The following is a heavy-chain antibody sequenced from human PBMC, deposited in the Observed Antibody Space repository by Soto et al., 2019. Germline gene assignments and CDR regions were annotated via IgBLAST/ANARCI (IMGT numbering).Heavy chain of an antibody. Sequence: TPSPPRAVSGGSIRRGGYSWGWIRPPPGKGLDLIGYIYHSGSTYYNPSLKSRVTISVDRSKNQFSLKLSSVTAADTAVYYCARERYYYDSSGYSQYNWFDPWGQGTLVTVSS. V-gene: IGHV4-30-2*01. CDR3: ARERYYYDSSGYSQYNWFDP. CDR1: GGSIRRGGYS. CDR2: IYHSGST. D-gene: IGHD3-22*01. J-gene: IGHJ5*02.